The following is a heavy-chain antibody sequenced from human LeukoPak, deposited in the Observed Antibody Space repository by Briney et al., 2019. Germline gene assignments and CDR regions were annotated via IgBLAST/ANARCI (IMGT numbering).Heavy chain of an antibody. Sequence: AGGSLRLSCAASGFTFSNYGMSWVRQAPGKGLEWVAFIRYDGSNKYYADSVKGRFTISRDNSKNTLYLQMNSLRAEDTAVYYCAKVRGALYFFDYWGQGALVTVSS. CDR1: GFTFSNYG. V-gene: IGHV3-30*02. CDR2: IRYDGSNK. J-gene: IGHJ4*02. D-gene: IGHD1-26*01. CDR3: AKVRGALYFFDY.